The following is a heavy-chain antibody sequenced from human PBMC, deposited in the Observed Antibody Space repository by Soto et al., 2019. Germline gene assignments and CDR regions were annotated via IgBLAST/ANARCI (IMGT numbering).Heavy chain of an antibody. CDR1: GFSLSTGGVG. J-gene: IGHJ6*02. CDR3: AHSRCGGDCLRSYSSHYYYGMDV. D-gene: IGHD2-21*02. CDR2: IYWDDDK. Sequence: QITLKESGPTLVKPTQTLTLTCTFSGFSLSTGGVGVGWIRQPPGKALEWLALIYWDDDKRYSPSLKSRLTVTNETSQNQVVLTMTNMDPVDTATYYCAHSRCGGDCLRSYSSHYYYGMDVWGQGTTVTVSS. V-gene: IGHV2-5*02.